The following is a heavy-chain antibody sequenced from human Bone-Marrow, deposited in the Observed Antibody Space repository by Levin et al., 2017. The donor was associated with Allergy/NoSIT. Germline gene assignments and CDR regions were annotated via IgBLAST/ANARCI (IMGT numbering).Heavy chain of an antibody. Sequence: SGPTLVKPPQTLTLTCTFSGFSLSTSGMCVSWIRQPPGKALEWLALIDWDDDKYYSTSLKTRLTISKDTSKNQVVLTMTNMDPVDTATYYCARATYSGSYYGEFDYWGQGTLVTVSS. J-gene: IGHJ4*02. D-gene: IGHD1-26*01. CDR3: ARATYSGSYYGEFDY. V-gene: IGHV2-70*01. CDR1: GFSLSTSGMC. CDR2: IDWDDDK.